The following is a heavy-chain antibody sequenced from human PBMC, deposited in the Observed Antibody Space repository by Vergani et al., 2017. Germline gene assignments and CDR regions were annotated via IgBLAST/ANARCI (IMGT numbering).Heavy chain of an antibody. D-gene: IGHD3-22*01. CDR1: RFTFSSYS. Sequence: EVQLVESGGGLEQPGGSLRLSCAASRFTFSSYSMNWVRQAPGKGLEWVSYISSRDSTRYYADSVKGRFTISRDNAKNSLYLQMNSLRVEDTAVYYCARGVHYYDSSGYYSLEYFQLWGQGTLVTVSS. J-gene: IGHJ1*01. CDR3: ARGVHYYDSSGYYSLEYFQL. V-gene: IGHV3-48*01. CDR2: ISSRDSTR.